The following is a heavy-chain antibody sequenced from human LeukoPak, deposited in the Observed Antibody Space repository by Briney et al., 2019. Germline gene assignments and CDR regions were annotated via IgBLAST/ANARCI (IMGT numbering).Heavy chain of an antibody. CDR1: GGTFSSYA. CDR2: IIPILGIA. Sequence: ASVKVSCKASGGTFSSYAISWVRQAPGQGLEWMGRIIPILGIANYAQKFQGRVTITADKSTSTAYMELSSLRSEDTAVYYCARDISRMVRGIIITYYGMDVWGQGTTVTVSS. J-gene: IGHJ6*02. CDR3: ARDISRMVRGIIITYYGMDV. D-gene: IGHD3-10*01. V-gene: IGHV1-69*04.